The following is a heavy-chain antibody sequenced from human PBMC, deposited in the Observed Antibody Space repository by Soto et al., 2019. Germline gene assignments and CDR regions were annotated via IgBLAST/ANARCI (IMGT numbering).Heavy chain of an antibody. Sequence: PSETLSLTCAVYGGSFIGYYWSWIRQPPGKGLEWIGEINHSGSTNYNPSLKSRVTISVDTSKNQFSLKLSSVTAADTAVYYCASLQLPRAYYYYYGMDVWGQGTTVTVSS. CDR3: ASLQLPRAYYYYYGMDV. CDR1: GGSFIGYY. CDR2: INHSGST. J-gene: IGHJ6*02. V-gene: IGHV4-34*01. D-gene: IGHD2-2*01.